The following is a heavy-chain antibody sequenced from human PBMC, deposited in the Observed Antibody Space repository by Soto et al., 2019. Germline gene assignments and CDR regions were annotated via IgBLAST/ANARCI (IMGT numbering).Heavy chain of an antibody. D-gene: IGHD3-22*01. V-gene: IGHV1-69*02. CDR3: ARSPHDSSGYYGNDY. CDR1: GGTFSSYT. CDR2: IIPILGIA. Sequence: ASVKVSCKASGGTFSSYTISWVRQAPGQGLEWMGRIIPILGIANYAQKFQGRVTITADKSTSTAYMELSSLRSEDTAVYYCARSPHDSSGYYGNDYWGQGTLVTVSS. J-gene: IGHJ4*02.